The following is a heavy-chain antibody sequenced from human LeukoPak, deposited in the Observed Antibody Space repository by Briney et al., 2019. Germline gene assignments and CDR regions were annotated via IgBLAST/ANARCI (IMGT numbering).Heavy chain of an antibody. J-gene: IGHJ4*02. V-gene: IGHV3-7*01. CDR2: IREGGSQK. D-gene: IGHD2-8*01. CDR3: ARGPTNGQAFDY. Sequence: PGGSLRLSCAASGFTFSYTWMTWVRQAPGKGLEWVASIREGGSQKSAVDSVRGRFSISRDNAKNSVYLQMDSLRAEDTAVYYCARGPTNGQAFDYWGQGTLVSVSS. CDR1: GFTFSYTW.